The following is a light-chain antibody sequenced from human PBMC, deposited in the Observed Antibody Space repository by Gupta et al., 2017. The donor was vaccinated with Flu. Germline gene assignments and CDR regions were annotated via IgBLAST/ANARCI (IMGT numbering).Light chain of an antibody. V-gene: IGKV1-5*03. J-gene: IGKJ4*01. CDR1: QSISAW. CDR3: QQENNFPIT. CDR2: KAS. Sequence: PSTLSASVGDTVTITCRASQSISAWLAWYQKKPGKAPKLLIYKASRVESGVTSRFSGSGSGTEFSLTISSLQPDEFAIYYCQQENNFPITFGGGTKVEIK.